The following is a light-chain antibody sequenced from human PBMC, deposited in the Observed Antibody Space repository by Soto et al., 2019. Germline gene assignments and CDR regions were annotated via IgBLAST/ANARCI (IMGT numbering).Light chain of an antibody. CDR2: AAS. CDR1: QSISRD. V-gene: IGKV1-39*01. CDR3: QQSHSAPYT. J-gene: IGKJ2*01. Sequence: GDRVTITCRASQSISRDLNWYQQKPGKPPKLLIYAASTLQSGVPSRFSGSGSETDFTLTISSLQPEDFATYYCQQSHSAPYTFGQGTKVDIK.